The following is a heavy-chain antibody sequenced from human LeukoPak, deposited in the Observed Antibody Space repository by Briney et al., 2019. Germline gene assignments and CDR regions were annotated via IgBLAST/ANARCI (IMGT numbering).Heavy chain of an antibody. J-gene: IGHJ6*03. Sequence: PSETLSLTCTVSGGSISSYYWSWIRQPPGKGLDWIGYIYYSGSTNYNPSLKSRVTISVDTSKNQFSLKLSSVTAADTAVYYCARAPYCSGGSCYRIYYYYMDVWGKGTTVTVSS. CDR3: ARAPYCSGGSCYRIYYYYMDV. CDR1: GGSISSYY. D-gene: IGHD2-15*01. V-gene: IGHV4-59*01. CDR2: IYYSGST.